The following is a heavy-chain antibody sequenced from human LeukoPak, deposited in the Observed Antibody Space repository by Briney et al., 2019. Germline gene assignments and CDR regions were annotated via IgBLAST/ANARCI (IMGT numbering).Heavy chain of an antibody. CDR1: GFTFSSYD. J-gene: IGHJ4*02. Sequence: GGSLRLSCAASGFTFSSYDMTWVRQAPGRGLEWVSSIRPSGDNTYYGDSVKGRFTISRDNSKNTVYLQMNSLRAEDTAVYYCAKVVGARGGYFDYWGQGTLVTVSS. D-gene: IGHD1-26*01. V-gene: IGHV3-23*01. CDR2: IRPSGDNT. CDR3: AKVVGARGGYFDY.